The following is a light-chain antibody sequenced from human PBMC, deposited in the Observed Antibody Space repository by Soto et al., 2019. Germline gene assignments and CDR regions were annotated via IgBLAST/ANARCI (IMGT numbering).Light chain of an antibody. J-gene: IGLJ2*01. CDR3: QTWGSGSVV. CDR1: SGHSNYA. Sequence: QPVLTQSPSAYASLGASVKLTCTLSSGHSNYAIAWHQQQSEKGPRYLMNLNSDGSHSKGDGIPDRFSGSSSGAERYLTISSLQSEDEADYYCQTWGSGSVVFGGGTKLTVL. CDR2: LNSDGSH. V-gene: IGLV4-69*01.